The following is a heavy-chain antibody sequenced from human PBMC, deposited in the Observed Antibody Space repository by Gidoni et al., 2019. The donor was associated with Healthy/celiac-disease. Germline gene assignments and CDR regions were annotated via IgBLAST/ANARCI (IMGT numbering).Heavy chain of an antibody. J-gene: IGHJ3*02. V-gene: IGHV3-23*01. CDR2: ISGSGGST. D-gene: IGHD2-15*01. CDR3: AKDILGWWPPGGDAFDI. Sequence: EVQLLESGGGLVQPGGSLRLSCAASGFTFSSYAMSWVRQAPGKGLEWVSAISGSGGSTYYADSVKGRFTISRDNSKNTLYLQMNSLRAEDTAVYYCAKDILGWWPPGGDAFDIWGQGTMVTVSS. CDR1: GFTFSSYA.